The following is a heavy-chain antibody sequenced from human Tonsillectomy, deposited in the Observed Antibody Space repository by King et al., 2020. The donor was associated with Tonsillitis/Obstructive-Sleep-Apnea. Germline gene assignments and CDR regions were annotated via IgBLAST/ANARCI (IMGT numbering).Heavy chain of an antibody. CDR3: AREWSGGSWYFDY. D-gene: IGHD1-26*01. Sequence: KLVQSGGGVVQPGRSLRLSCAASGFTFSSYGMHWVRQAPGKGLEWVAVIWYDGSNEYYAESVKGRFTISRDNSKNTLYLQMNSLRAEDTAVYYCAREWSGGSWYFDYWGQGILVTVSS. V-gene: IGHV3-33*01. CDR2: IWYDGSNE. J-gene: IGHJ4*02. CDR1: GFTFSSYG.